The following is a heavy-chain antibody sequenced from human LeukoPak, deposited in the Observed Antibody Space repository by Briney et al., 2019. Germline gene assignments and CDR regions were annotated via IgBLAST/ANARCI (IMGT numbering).Heavy chain of an antibody. V-gene: IGHV1-8*03. J-gene: IGHJ6*03. CDR2: MNPNSGNT. D-gene: IGHD2-2*02. CDR3: ARGYCSSTSCYMFYYYMDV. CDR1: GYTFTSYD. Sequence: ASVKVSCKASGYTFTSYDINWVRQAPGQGLEWMGWMNPNSGNTGYAQKFQSRVTITRNTSISTAYMELSSLRSEDTAVYYCARGYCSSTSCYMFYYYMDVWGKGTTVTVSS.